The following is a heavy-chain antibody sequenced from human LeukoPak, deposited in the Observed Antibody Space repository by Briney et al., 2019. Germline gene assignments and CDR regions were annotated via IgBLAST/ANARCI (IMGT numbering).Heavy chain of an antibody. CDR1: GYTLTELS. CDR3: ATESKGFGELLSFYY. CDR2: FDPEDGET. J-gene: IGHJ4*02. V-gene: IGHV1-24*01. Sequence: ASVKVSCKVSGYTLTELSMHWVRQAPGKGLEWMGGFDPEDGETIYAQKFQSRVTMTEDTSTDTAYMELSSLRSEDTAVYYCATESKGFGELLSFYYWDQGTLVTVSS. D-gene: IGHD3-10*01.